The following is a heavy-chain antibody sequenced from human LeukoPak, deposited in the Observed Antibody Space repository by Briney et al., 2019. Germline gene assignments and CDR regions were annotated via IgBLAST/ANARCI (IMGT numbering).Heavy chain of an antibody. CDR1: GGSMFGSY. J-gene: IGHJ5*02. Sequence: SETLSLTCTVSGGSMFGSYWSWIRQPAGKGLEWLGRVFSSGSTNYNPSLKSRLTMSVSTSKNQFYLKLSSVTAADTAVYFCTRDVPLSPSHPWGQGTLVTVSS. V-gene: IGHV4-4*07. CDR2: VFSSGST. D-gene: IGHD5/OR15-5a*01. CDR3: TRDVPLSPSHP.